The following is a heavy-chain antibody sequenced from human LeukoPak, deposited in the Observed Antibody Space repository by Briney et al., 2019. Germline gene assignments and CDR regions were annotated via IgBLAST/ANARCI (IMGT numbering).Heavy chain of an antibody. J-gene: IGHJ4*02. CDR2: ISSSSSYI. V-gene: IGHV3-21*01. D-gene: IGHD3-22*01. CDR1: GFTLSSNS. Sequence: GGSLRLSCAASGFTLSSNSMKWVRQAPGKGPEWVTSISSSSSYIYYADSVKGRFTISRDNAKNSLSLQMNSLRAGDTAVYYCARDLGTSGYRGHFDYWGQGTLVTVSS. CDR3: ARDLGTSGYRGHFDY.